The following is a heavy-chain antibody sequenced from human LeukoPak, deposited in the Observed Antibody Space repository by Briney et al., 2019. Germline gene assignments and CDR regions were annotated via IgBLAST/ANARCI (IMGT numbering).Heavy chain of an antibody. CDR3: AKGRGYSYGPYYYYMDV. Sequence: GGALRLSCAASGFTFRSYWMSWVRQAPGKGLEWVSAISGSGGSTYYADSVKGRFTISRDNSKNTLYLQMNSLRAEDTAVYYCAKGRGYSYGPYYYYMDVWGKGTTVTVSS. V-gene: IGHV3-23*01. D-gene: IGHD5-18*01. J-gene: IGHJ6*03. CDR1: GFTFRSYW. CDR2: ISGSGGST.